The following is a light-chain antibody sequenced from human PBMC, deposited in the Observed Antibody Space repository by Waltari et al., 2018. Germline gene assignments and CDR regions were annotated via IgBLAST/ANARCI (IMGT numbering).Light chain of an antibody. CDR3: HQRSNWWWT. V-gene: IGKV3-11*01. J-gene: IGKJ1*01. CDR1: ESVSTY. Sequence: EIVLTQFPATLSLSPGETATISCRATESVSTYLGWFQQKPGQAPRLLILETSNRAAGIPARFSGSGSGTDFTLTISNLEPEDVGVYYCHQRSNWWWTFGQGTRVEIK. CDR2: ETS.